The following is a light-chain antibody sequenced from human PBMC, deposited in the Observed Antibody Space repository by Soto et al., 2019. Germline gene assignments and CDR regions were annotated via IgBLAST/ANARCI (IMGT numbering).Light chain of an antibody. CDR2: TNN. J-gene: IGLJ3*02. CDR1: SSDIGSNS. V-gene: IGLV1-44*01. CDR3: ATWDDSLNGV. Sequence: QSVLTQPPSVSGTPGQTVTISCSGSSSDIGSNSVNWYQHLPGTAPRVVIYTNNQRPSGVPDRFSGSKSGTSASLAIGGLRSEDEADYYCATWDDSLNGVFGGGTKLTVL.